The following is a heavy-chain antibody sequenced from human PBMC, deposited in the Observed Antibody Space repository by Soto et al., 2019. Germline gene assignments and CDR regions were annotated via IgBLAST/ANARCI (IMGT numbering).Heavy chain of an antibody. CDR3: ARHDFDFWSGYYAAGLVGWFDP. V-gene: IGHV4-59*08. Sequence: SETLSLTCTVSGGSISSYYWSWIRQPPGKGLEWIGYIYYSGSTNYNPSLKSRVTISVDTSKNQFSLKLSSVTAADTAVYYCARHDFDFWSGYYAAGLVGWFDPWGQGTLVTVSS. CDR1: GGSISSYY. CDR2: IYYSGST. D-gene: IGHD3-3*01. J-gene: IGHJ5*02.